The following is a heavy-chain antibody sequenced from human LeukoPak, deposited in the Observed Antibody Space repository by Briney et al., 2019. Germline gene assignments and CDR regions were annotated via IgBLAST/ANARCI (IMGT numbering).Heavy chain of an antibody. Sequence: GESLKISCKGSGSSFTSYWIGWVRQVPGKGLEWMGIIYPGDSDTRYSPSFRGQVTISADKSISTAYLQWSSLKASDTAMYYCARYITTAMVTNYFDYWGQGTLVTVSS. CDR1: GSSFTSYW. D-gene: IGHD5-18*01. CDR2: IYPGDSDT. CDR3: ARYITTAMVTNYFDY. J-gene: IGHJ4*02. V-gene: IGHV5-51*01.